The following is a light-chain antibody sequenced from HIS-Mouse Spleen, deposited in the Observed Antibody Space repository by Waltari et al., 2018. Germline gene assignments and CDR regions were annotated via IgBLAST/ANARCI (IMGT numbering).Light chain of an antibody. J-gene: IGLJ2*01. CDR1: SSNIGTHY. Sequence: QSVLPQPPSASGTPGQRFTIPCSGSSSNIGTHYVYWYQQPPGTAPKLPIYRNNQRPSGVPDRFSGSKSGTSASLAISGLRSEDEADYYCAAWDDSLSGVVFGGGTKLTVL. CDR3: AAWDDSLSGVV. V-gene: IGLV1-47*01. CDR2: RNN.